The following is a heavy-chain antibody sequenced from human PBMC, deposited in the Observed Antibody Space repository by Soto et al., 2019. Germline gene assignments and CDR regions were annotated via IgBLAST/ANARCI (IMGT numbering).Heavy chain of an antibody. J-gene: IGHJ5*02. V-gene: IGHV3-23*01. CDR1: GFSFGSYA. Sequence: GGSLRLSCAASGFSFGSYAMSWVRQAPGKGLEWVSAISGSGGSTYYADSVKGRFTISRDNSKNTLNLQMNSLRAEDTAVYYCAKDNGSSPTWGQGTLVTVSS. D-gene: IGHD6-13*01. CDR3: AKDNGSSPT. CDR2: ISGSGGST.